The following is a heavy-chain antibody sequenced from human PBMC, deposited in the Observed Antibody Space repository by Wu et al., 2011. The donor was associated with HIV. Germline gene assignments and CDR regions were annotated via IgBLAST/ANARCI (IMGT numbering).Heavy chain of an antibody. CDR3: ALTKGGMATTEKFDP. V-gene: IGHV1-69*06. Sequence: KPGSSVKVSCKASGALSSYSISWVRQAPGQGLEWMGGIIPIFPTANYAQKFQGRVTITADKSTSTAYMELSSLRSEDTAVYYCALTKGGMATTEKFDPWGQGTLVTVSS. CDR1: GALSSYS. J-gene: IGHJ5*02. D-gene: IGHD5-24*01. CDR2: IIPIFPTA.